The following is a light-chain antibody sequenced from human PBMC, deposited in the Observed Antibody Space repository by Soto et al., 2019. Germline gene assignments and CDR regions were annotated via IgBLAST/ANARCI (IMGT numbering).Light chain of an antibody. CDR2: DAS. J-gene: IGKJ1*01. V-gene: IGKV1-5*01. CDR1: QTISNW. CDR3: QQYKTYSWT. Sequence: DIQMTQSPSTLSASVGDGVTITCRASQTISNWLAWYQQRPGKAPQLLSYDASSLESGVPSRFSGSGSGTEFTLTISSLEPDDFATYYCQQYKTYSWTCGQGTKVEIK.